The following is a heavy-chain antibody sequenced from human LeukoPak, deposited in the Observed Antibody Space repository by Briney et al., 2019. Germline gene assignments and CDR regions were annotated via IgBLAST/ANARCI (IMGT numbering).Heavy chain of an antibody. CDR1: GFTLRTYA. Sequence: GGSLRLSCAVSGFTLRTYAMSWVRQAPGKGLEWVSAISGSGGTTYYADSVKGRFTISRDNSKNTLYLQVNSLRAEDTAVYYCAKLSTFGDLSRVRFDPWGQGTLVTVSS. J-gene: IGHJ5*02. CDR3: AKLSTFGDLSRVRFDP. D-gene: IGHD3-10*01. V-gene: IGHV3-23*01. CDR2: ISGSGGTT.